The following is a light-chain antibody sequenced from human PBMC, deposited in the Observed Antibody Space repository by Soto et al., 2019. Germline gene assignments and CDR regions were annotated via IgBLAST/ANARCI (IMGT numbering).Light chain of an antibody. Sequence: EIVLTQSPGTLSLSPGERATLSCRASQSVSSTYLAWYQQKPGQAPRLLIYEASIRATGIPDRFSGRGSGTDFTLTLSRLESEDFSGYYCQLYGRSSGLITFGPGTKVDIK. CDR1: QSVSSTY. V-gene: IGKV3-20*01. J-gene: IGKJ3*01. CDR2: EAS. CDR3: QLYGRSSGLIT.